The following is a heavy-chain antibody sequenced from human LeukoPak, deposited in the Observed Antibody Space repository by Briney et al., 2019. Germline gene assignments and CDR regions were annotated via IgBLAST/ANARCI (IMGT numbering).Heavy chain of an antibody. J-gene: IGHJ4*02. CDR2: ISSSGSTI. D-gene: IGHD3-9*01. V-gene: IGHV3-48*03. Sequence: GGSLRLSCAASGFTFSSYEMNWVRQAPGKGLEWVSCISSSGSTIYYADSVKGRFTISRDNAKNSLYLQMNSLSAEDTAVYFCARALRHFDWLLPNLDYWGQGTLVTVSS. CDR1: GFTFSSYE. CDR3: ARALRHFDWLLPNLDY.